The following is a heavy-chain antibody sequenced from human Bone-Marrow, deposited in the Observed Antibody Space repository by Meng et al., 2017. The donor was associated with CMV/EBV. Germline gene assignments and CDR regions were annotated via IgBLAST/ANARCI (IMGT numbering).Heavy chain of an antibody. Sequence: ASVKVSCKASGYTFTSFGISWVRQAPGQGLEWMGWISGYTGNISYAQKFQGRVTITTDTSTSTAYMELRSLRSDDTAVYYCARDSPWWEPYYFDYWGQGTLVTVSS. D-gene: IGHD1-26*01. J-gene: IGHJ4*02. CDR1: GYTFTSFG. CDR2: ISGYTGNI. CDR3: ARDSPWWEPYYFDY. V-gene: IGHV1-18*01.